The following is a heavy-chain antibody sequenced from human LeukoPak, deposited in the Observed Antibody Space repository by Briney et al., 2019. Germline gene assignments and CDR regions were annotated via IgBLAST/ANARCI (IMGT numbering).Heavy chain of an antibody. D-gene: IGHD4-17*01. CDR2: IYYSGST. CDR3: ARYHYGDYALDY. J-gene: IGHJ4*02. Sequence: SETLSLTCTVSGGSISSYYWSWIRQPPGKELECIGYIYYSGSTNYNPSLKSRVTISVDTSKNQFSLKLSSVTAADTAVYYCARYHYGDYALDYWGQGTLVTVSS. CDR1: GGSISSYY. V-gene: IGHV4-59*08.